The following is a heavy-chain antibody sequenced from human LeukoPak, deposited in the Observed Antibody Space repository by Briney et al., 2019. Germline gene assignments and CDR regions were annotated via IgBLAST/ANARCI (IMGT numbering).Heavy chain of an antibody. CDR3: ARVRSPSDIVVVVAASYDLDY. J-gene: IGHJ4*02. CDR1: GGTFSSYA. CDR2: IIPIFGTA. V-gene: IGHV1-69*05. D-gene: IGHD2-15*01. Sequence: SVKVSCKASGGTFSSYAISWVRQAPGQGLEWMGGIIPIFGTANYAQKFQGRVTITRNTSISTAYMELSSLRSEDTAVYYCARVRSPSDIVVVVAASYDLDYWGQGTLVTVSS.